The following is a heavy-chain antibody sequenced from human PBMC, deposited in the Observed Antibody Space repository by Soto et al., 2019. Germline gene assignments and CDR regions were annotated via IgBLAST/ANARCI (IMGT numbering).Heavy chain of an antibody. D-gene: IGHD5-18*01. Sequence: GASVKVSCKVSGYTLTELSMHWVRQAPGKGLEWMGGFDPEDGETIYAQKFQGRVTMTEDTSTDTAYMELSSLRSENTAGYYCATRGYSYGYVDYWGQGTLVTVSS. CDR3: ATRGYSYGYVDY. J-gene: IGHJ4*02. CDR2: FDPEDGET. V-gene: IGHV1-24*01. CDR1: GYTLTELS.